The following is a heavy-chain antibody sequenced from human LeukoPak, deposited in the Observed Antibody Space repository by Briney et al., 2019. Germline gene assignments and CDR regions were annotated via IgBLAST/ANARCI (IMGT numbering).Heavy chain of an antibody. CDR2: ISTGSTTI. J-gene: IGHJ4*02. Sequence: GGSLRLSCAVSGFTFRSYGMNWVRQAPGKGLEWVSYISTGSTTIPHADSVKGRFTISRDNAKSSLYLEMNSLRAEDTAMYYCARGFYTPDYWGQGTLVTVSS. CDR1: GFTFRSYG. CDR3: ARGFYTPDY. V-gene: IGHV3-48*01.